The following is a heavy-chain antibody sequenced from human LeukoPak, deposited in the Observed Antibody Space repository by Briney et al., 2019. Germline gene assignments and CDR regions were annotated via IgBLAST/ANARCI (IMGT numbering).Heavy chain of an antibody. CDR2: INNSGSN. V-gene: IGHV4-34*01. CDR3: ARGRRVVVVVPAALLRGGYFDY. Sequence: SETLSLTCAVYGGSFSGYYRSWIRQPPGKGLEWIGEINNSGSNNYNPSLKSRVTISVATSKNQFSLKLSSVTAADTAVYYCARGRRVVVVVPAALLRGGYFDYWGQGTLVTVSS. J-gene: IGHJ4*02. D-gene: IGHD2-2*01. CDR1: GGSFSGYY.